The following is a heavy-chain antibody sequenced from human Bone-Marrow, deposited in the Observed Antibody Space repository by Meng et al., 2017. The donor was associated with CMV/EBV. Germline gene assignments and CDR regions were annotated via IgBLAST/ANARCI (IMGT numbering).Heavy chain of an antibody. CDR2: IYYSGST. D-gene: IGHD5-12*01. CDR1: GGSISSYY. Sequence: SETLSLTCTVSGGSISSYYWSWIRQPPGKGLEWIGYIYYSGSTNYNPSLKSRVTISVDTSKNQFSLKLSSVTAADTAVYYCASLSGYATHFDYWGQGTLVTVSS. J-gene: IGHJ4*02. CDR3: ASLSGYATHFDY. V-gene: IGHV4-59*01.